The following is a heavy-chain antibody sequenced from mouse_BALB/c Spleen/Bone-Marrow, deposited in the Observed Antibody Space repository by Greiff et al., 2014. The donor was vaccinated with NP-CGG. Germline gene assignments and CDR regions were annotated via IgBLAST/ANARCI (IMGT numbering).Heavy chain of an antibody. CDR2: ISSGGSNT. Sequence: EVMLVESGGDLVKPGGSLKLSCAASGFTLSSYGMSWGRQTPDKRLEWVATISSGGSNTYYPDSVKGRFTISRYNAKNTLYLQMSSLKSEDTAMYYCARHQRYYAMDYWGQGTSVTVSS. CDR1: GFTLSSYG. J-gene: IGHJ4*01. V-gene: IGHV5-6*02. CDR3: ARHQRYYAMDY.